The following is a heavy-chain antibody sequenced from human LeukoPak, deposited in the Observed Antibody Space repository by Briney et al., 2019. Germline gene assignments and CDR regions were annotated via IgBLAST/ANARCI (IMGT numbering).Heavy chain of an antibody. CDR2: INPSGGST. J-gene: IGHJ4*02. CDR1: GYTFTSYY. Sequence: ASVKVSCKASGYTFTSYYMHWVRQAPGQGLEWMGIINPSGGSTSYAQKFQGRVTMTRDTSTSTVYMELSSLRSEDTAVYYCARTAPIRSGWYHFDYWGQGTLVTVSS. D-gene: IGHD6-19*01. CDR3: ARTAPIRSGWYHFDY. V-gene: IGHV1-46*01.